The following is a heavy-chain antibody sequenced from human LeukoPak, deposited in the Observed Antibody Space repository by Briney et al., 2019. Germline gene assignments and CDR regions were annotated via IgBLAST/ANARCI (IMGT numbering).Heavy chain of an antibody. CDR1: GYSISGYY. V-gene: IGHV4-59*01. D-gene: IGHD2-21*01. CDR2: IYYSGST. Sequence: SETLSLTCTVAGYSISGYYWSWIRQPPGKGLEWIGYIYYSGSTYYNPSLKSRVTISVDTSKNQFSLKLSSVTAADTAVYYCAREYMWWPSRPESSPRAFDIWGQGTMVTVSS. J-gene: IGHJ3*02. CDR3: AREYMWWPSRPESSPRAFDI.